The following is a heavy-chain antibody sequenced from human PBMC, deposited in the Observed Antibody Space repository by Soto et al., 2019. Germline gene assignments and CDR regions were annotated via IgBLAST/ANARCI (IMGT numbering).Heavy chain of an antibody. CDR1: GGSISSYY. D-gene: IGHD1-1*01. CDR3: ARLPSNWNRPYYYYGMDV. Sequence: PSETLSLTCTVSGGSISSYYWIWIRQPPGKGLEWIGYIYYSGSTNYNPSLKSRVTISVDTSKNQFSLKLSSVTAADTAVYYCARLPSNWNRPYYYYGMDVWGQGTTVTVSS. V-gene: IGHV4-59*01. J-gene: IGHJ6*02. CDR2: IYYSGST.